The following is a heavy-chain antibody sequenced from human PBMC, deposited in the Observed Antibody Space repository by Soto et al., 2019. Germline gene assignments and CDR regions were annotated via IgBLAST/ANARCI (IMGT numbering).Heavy chain of an antibody. CDR1: GASVNSGRYY. D-gene: IGHD6-13*01. CDR3: ARVFASSWFYYFDR. J-gene: IGHJ4*02. V-gene: IGHV4-61*01. Sequence: TSETLSLTCTVSGASVNSGRYYWSWIRQPPGKRLEWIGYIFYNGNTNYNPSLESRVTLSVDTSKNQFSLKLRSVIAADTAVYYCARVFASSWFYYFDRWGQGTLVTVSS. CDR2: IFYNGNT.